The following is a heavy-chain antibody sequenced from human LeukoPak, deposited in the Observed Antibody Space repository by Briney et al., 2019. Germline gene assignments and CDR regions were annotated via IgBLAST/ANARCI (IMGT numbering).Heavy chain of an antibody. CDR2: ISYDGSNK. CDR1: GFTFSSYG. CDR3: AKDLRSSGWYYFDY. Sequence: GGSLRLSCAASGFTFSSYGMHWVRHAPGKGLEWVAVISYDGSNKYYADSVKGRFTISRDNSKNTLYLQMNSLRAEDTAVYYCAKDLRSSGWYYFDYWGQGTLVTVSS. V-gene: IGHV3-30*18. J-gene: IGHJ4*02. D-gene: IGHD6-19*01.